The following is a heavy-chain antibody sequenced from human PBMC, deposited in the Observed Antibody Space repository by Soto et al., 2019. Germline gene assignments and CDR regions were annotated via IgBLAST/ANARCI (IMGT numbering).Heavy chain of an antibody. D-gene: IGHD5-12*01. J-gene: IGHJ4*02. CDR3: ARGLSGYYGFDY. CDR2: IKGDGTNT. V-gene: IGHV3-74*01. CDR1: GGTCDEFG. Sequence: PGGSLRLSCAASGGTCDEFGMSWVRQVPGKGPEWVSRIKGDGTNTGYADSVKGRFTISRDNVKNTLYLQMNSLRAEDTAVYYCARGLSGYYGFDYWGQGTLVTVSS.